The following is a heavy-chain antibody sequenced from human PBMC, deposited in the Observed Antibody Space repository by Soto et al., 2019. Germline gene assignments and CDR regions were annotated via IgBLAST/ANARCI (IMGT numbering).Heavy chain of an antibody. CDR1: GYTFTSYG. Sequence: QVQLVQSGAEVKKPGASVKVSCKASGYTFTSYGISWVRQAPGQGLEWMGWIRAYNGNTNYAQKLQGRGTKTTDTSKSTAYMELRSLRSDYTSVYYCARASSPVLWFGELVSDYYYYMDVWGKGTTVTVSS. V-gene: IGHV1-18*01. J-gene: IGHJ6*03. CDR2: IRAYNGNT. D-gene: IGHD3-10*01. CDR3: ARASSPVLWFGELVSDYYYYMDV.